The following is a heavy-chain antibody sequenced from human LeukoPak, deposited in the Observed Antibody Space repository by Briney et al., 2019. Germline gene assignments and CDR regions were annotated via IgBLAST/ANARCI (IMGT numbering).Heavy chain of an antibody. V-gene: IGHV3-23*01. D-gene: IGHD2-15*01. CDR3: AKALPPCCSGGSCYPVGYFDY. J-gene: IGHJ4*02. CDR2: ISGSGGST. CDR1: GFTFSSYA. Sequence: GGSLTLSCAASGFTFSSYAMSWVRQAPGKGLEWVSAISGSGGSTYYADSVKGRFTISRDNSKNTLYLQMNSLRAKDTAVYYCAKALPPCCSGGSCYPVGYFDYWGQGTLVTVSS.